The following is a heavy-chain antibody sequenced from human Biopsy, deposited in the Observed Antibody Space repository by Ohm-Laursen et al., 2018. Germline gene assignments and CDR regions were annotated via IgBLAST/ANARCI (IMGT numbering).Heavy chain of an antibody. CDR3: ARRPYGGTRYWYFDL. D-gene: IGHD4-23*01. CDR1: GGSLSSGGFY. J-gene: IGHJ2*01. CDR2: IYYSGTT. V-gene: IGHV4-31*01. Sequence: TLSLTYTVSGGSLSSGGFYWSWIRQHPGKGLEWIGYIYYSGTTYYNLSLKSLVTISVDTSKNQFSLKLNSVTAADTAVYYCARRPYGGTRYWYFDLWGRGTLVTVSS.